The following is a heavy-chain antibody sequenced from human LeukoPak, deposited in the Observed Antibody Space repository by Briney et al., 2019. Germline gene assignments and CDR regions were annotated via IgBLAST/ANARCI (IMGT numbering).Heavy chain of an antibody. D-gene: IGHD3-3*01. CDR1: GFTFSNFW. V-gene: IGHV3-23*01. J-gene: IGHJ1*01. Sequence: PGGSLRLSCTASGFTFSNFWMGWVRQAPGKGLEWVSAISGSGGSTYYADSVKGRFTISRDNSKNTLYLQMNSLRAEDTAVYYCAKDVGYDFWSGYYPSEYFQHWGQGTLVTVSS. CDR3: AKDVGYDFWSGYYPSEYFQH. CDR2: ISGSGGST.